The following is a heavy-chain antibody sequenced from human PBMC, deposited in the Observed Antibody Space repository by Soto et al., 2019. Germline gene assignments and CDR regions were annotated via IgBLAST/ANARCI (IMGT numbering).Heavy chain of an antibody. CDR3: AHLRNGFAPAATEELNWFDP. J-gene: IGHJ5*02. Sequence: SGPTLVNPTQTLTLTCTFSGFSLSTSGVGVGWIRQPPGKALEWLALIYWDDDKRYSPSLKSRLTITKDTSKNRVVLTMTNMDPVDTATYYCAHLRNGFAPAATEELNWFDPWGQGTLVTVSS. CDR2: IYWDDDK. D-gene: IGHD2-2*01. V-gene: IGHV2-5*02. CDR1: GFSLSTSGVG.